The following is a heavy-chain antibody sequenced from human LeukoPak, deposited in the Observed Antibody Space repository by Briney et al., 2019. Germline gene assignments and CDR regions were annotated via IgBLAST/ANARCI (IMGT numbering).Heavy chain of an antibody. CDR3: ARAPYSSSWGSFDY. V-gene: IGHV4-59*01. Sequence: SETLSLTCTVSGGSISSYYWSWIRQPPGKGLEWIGYIYYSGSTNYNPSLKSRVTISVDTSKNQFSLKLSSVTAADTAVYYCARAPYSSSWGSFDYWGQGTLVTVSS. CDR1: GGSISSYY. J-gene: IGHJ4*02. CDR2: IYYSGST. D-gene: IGHD6-13*01.